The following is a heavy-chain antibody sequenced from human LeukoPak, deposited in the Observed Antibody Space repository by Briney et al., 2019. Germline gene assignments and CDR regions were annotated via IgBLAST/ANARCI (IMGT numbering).Heavy chain of an antibody. CDR2: ISWNSGSI. CDR1: GFTFDNYA. D-gene: IGHD6-19*01. J-gene: IGHJ4*02. Sequence: GGSLRLSCAASGFTFDNYAMHWVRQAPGKGLEWVSCISWNSGSIYYADSVRGRFTISRDTAKNSLYLQMNSPRAEALALYYCAKEGGYRSGWYEFDYWGRGPLVPVSS. V-gene: IGHV3-9*03. CDR3: AKEGGYRSGWYEFDY.